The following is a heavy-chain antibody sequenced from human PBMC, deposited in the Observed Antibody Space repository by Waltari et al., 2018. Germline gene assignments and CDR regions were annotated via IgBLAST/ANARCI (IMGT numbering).Heavy chain of an antibody. Sequence: EVQLVESGGGLVQPGGSLRLSCAASGFTFSSYSMNWVRQAPGKGLGWVSYISSSSSTIYSAASVKGRFTISRDNAKNSLYLQMNSLRAEDTAVYYCARDGEAVVAATFDYWGQGTLVTVSS. J-gene: IGHJ4*02. V-gene: IGHV3-48*01. D-gene: IGHD2-15*01. CDR3: ARDGEAVVAATFDY. CDR1: GFTFSSYS. CDR2: ISSSSSTI.